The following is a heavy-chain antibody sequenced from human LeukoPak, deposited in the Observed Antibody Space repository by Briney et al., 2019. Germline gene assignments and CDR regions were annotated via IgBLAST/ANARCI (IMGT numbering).Heavy chain of an antibody. CDR2: IYYSGST. CDR3: ARDQIGDYAHDAFDI. Sequence: PSETLSLTCTVSGGSISSSSYYWGWIRQPPGKGLEWIGSIYYSGSTYYNPSLKSRVTISVDTSKNQFSLKLSSVTAADTAVYYCARDQIGDYAHDAFDIWGQGTMVTVSS. CDR1: GGSISSSSYY. V-gene: IGHV4-39*07. J-gene: IGHJ3*02. D-gene: IGHD4-17*01.